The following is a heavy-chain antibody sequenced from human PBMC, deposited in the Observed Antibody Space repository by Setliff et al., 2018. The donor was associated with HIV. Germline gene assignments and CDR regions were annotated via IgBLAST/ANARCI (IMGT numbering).Heavy chain of an antibody. J-gene: IGHJ4*02. CDR1: GGSISSGIYY. Sequence: SETLSLTCTVSGGSISSGIYYWSWIRQPAGKGLEWIGRIYTSGSTNYNPSLKSRVTISVDTSKNQFSLKLSSVTAADTAVYYCARGDYYGSGSYDYWGQGNLVTVSS. CDR3: ARGDYYGSGSYDY. V-gene: IGHV4-61*02. CDR2: IYTSGST. D-gene: IGHD3-10*01.